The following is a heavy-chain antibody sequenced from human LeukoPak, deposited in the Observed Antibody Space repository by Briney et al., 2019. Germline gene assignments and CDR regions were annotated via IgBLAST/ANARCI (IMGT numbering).Heavy chain of an antibody. CDR3: ASDTYNYYYGMDV. CDR2: INHSGST. V-gene: IGHV4-34*01. CDR1: GFTFSSYA. J-gene: IGHJ6*02. Sequence: PGGSLRLSCAASGFTFSSYALSWVRQAPGKGLEWIGEINHSGSTNYNPSLKSRVTISVDTSKNQFSLKLSSVTAADTAVYYCASDTYNYYYGMDVWGQGTTVTVSS.